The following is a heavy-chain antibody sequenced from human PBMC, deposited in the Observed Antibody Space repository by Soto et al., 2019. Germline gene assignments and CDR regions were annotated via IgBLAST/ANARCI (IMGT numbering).Heavy chain of an antibody. J-gene: IGHJ5*02. CDR3: ARVSGDVVVVPTTIGYNWFDP. Sequence: QLHLQESGPGLVKPSGTLSLTCAVSGDSINSDDWWSWVRQPPGKGLEWIGEISHRGSTNYNPSHTSRVTISVDKSKTQFSMKLRSVTAADTAVYYCARVSGDVVVVPTTIGYNWFDPWGQGTLVTVSS. CDR2: ISHRGST. CDR1: GDSINSDDW. D-gene: IGHD2-2*01. V-gene: IGHV4-4*02.